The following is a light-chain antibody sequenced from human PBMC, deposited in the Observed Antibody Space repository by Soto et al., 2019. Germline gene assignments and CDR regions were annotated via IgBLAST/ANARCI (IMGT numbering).Light chain of an antibody. Sequence: QSVLTQPRSVSGSPGQSVTVSCIGTSSDVGGYKYVSWYQQHPGKAPKLMIYDVSKRPSGVPDRFSGSKSGNTASLTISGLQAEDEGDYYCCSYAGSYTYVFGTGTKLTVL. V-gene: IGLV2-11*01. CDR3: CSYAGSYTYV. CDR1: SSDVGGYKY. J-gene: IGLJ1*01. CDR2: DVS.